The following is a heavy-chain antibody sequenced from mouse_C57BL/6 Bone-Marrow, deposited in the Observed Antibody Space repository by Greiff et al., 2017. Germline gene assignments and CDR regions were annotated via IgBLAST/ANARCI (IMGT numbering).Heavy chain of an antibody. CDR3: ARGSSYAYYYAMDY. D-gene: IGHD1-1*01. V-gene: IGHV1-72*01. CDR1: GYTFTSYW. CDR2: IDPNSGGT. Sequence: QVQLQQSGAELARPGASVKLSCKASGYTFTSYWMHWVKQRPGRGLEWIGRIDPNSGGTKYNEKFKSKATLTVDKPSSTAYMQLSSLTSEDSAVYYCARGSSYAYYYAMDYWGQGTSVTVSS. J-gene: IGHJ4*01.